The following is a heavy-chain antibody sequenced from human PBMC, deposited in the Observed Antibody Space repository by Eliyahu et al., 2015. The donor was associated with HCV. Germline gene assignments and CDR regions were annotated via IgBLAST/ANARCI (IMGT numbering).Heavy chain of an antibody. J-gene: IGHJ5*02. CDR2: IHYSGST. CDR1: GGSITTYY. D-gene: IGHD6-19*01. CDR3: ASGGGGIAVAGTGGWFDP. Sequence: QVQLQESGPGLVKPSETLSLTCXVSGGSITTYYWSWIRQPPGKGLEWSGYIHYSGSTNYNPSLKSRVTISVDTSKNQFSLNLTSVTAADTAVYYCASGGGGIAVAGTGGWFDPWGQGTLVTVSS. V-gene: IGHV4-59*01.